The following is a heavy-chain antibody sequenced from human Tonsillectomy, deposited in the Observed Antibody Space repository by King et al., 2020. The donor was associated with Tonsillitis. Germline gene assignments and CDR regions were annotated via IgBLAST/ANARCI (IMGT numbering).Heavy chain of an antibody. J-gene: IGHJ4*02. CDR1: GYNFNTYW. D-gene: IGHD1-1*01. Sequence: QLVQSGPEVKKPGESLKISCQASGYNFNTYWIGWVRQMPGKGLEWMGIVYPGDSDTRYSPSFQGQVTISADKSITTAYLQWSRLRASDTGMYYCMRGMADQNANDKWGQGTLVTVSS. V-gene: IGHV5-51*01. CDR3: MRGMADQNANDK. CDR2: VYPGDSDT.